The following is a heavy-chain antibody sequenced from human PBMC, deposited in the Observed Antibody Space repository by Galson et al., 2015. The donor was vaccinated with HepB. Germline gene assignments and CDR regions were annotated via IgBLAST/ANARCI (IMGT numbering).Heavy chain of an antibody. J-gene: IGHJ4*02. CDR2: ISNSDNTI. CDR1: GFIFSDDY. Sequence: SLRLSCAASGFIFSDDYMSWIRQAPGKGLEWISYISNSDNTIYYADSVKGRFTISRDNARNSLYLQMKSLRADDTAVYYCAREGWLRAGYFDDWGQGTRVTVSS. D-gene: IGHD3-22*01. V-gene: IGHV3-11*01. CDR3: AREGWLRAGYFDD.